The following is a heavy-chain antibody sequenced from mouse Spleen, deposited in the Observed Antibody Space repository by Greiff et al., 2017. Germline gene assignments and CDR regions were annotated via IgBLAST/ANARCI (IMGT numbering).Heavy chain of an antibody. J-gene: IGHJ2*01. D-gene: IGHD2-10*01. V-gene: IGHV7-3*01. CDR1: GFTFTDYY. CDR3: ARSYYGDYLDY. Sequence: GFTFTDYYMSWVRQPPGKALEWLGFIRNKANGYTTEYSASVKGRFTISRDNSQSILYLQMNALRAEDSATYYCARSYYGDYLDYWGQGTTLTVSS. CDR2: IRNKANGYTT.